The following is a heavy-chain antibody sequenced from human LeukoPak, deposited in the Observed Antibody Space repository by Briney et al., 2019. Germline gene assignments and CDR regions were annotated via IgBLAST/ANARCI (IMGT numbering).Heavy chain of an antibody. J-gene: IGHJ4*02. V-gene: IGHV3-7*03. Sequence: GGSLRLSCAASGFSITDYWMSWVRQAPGKRLEWVANIKQDGNEKYYVDSVKGRFTISRDNAKNSLYLQMNSLRAEDTALYYCVSGYEGYWGQGTLVTVSS. CDR3: VSGYEGY. D-gene: IGHD5-12*01. CDR1: GFSITDYW. CDR2: IKQDGNEK.